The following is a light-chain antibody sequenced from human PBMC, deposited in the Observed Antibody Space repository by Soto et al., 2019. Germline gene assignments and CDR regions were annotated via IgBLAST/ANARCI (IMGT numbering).Light chain of an antibody. J-gene: IGLJ2*01. Sequence: QPVLTQPPSASGTPGQRVTISCSGSSSXIGSNYVYWYQQLPGTAPKLLIYRNNQRPSGVPDRFSGSKSGTSASLAISGLRSEDEADYYCAAWDDSLSGRVFGGGTKLTVL. V-gene: IGLV1-47*01. CDR1: SSXIGSNY. CDR3: AAWDDSLSGRV. CDR2: RNN.